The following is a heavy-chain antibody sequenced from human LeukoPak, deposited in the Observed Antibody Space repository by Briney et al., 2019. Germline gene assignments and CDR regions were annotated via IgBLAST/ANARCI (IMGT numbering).Heavy chain of an antibody. CDR1: GYTFTDTG. Sequence: ASVKVSCKASGYTFTDTGISWVRQAPGQGLERMGWISAYSGNTNYAQMFQGRVTMTTDTSTSTAYMELRSLRSDDTAVYYCARGIIIGTTAYKYWGQGTLVTVS. D-gene: IGHD1-20*01. CDR3: ARGIIIGTTAYKY. V-gene: IGHV1-18*04. CDR2: ISAYSGNT. J-gene: IGHJ4*02.